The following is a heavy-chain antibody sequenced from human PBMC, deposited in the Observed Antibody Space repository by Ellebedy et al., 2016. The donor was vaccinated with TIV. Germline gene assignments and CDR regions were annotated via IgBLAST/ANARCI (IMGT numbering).Heavy chain of an antibody. CDR1: GFSFSNYA. D-gene: IGHD2-21*02. CDR3: ARDRASVTYPNWFDP. Sequence: GGSLRLSCAGSGFSFSNYAMHWVRQASGEGLEWVSGLSGSGGTTHYADSVKGRFTISRDNSKNILYLQMTGLRAADTATYFCARDRASVTYPNWFDPWGRGTLVSVSS. CDR2: LSGSGGTT. V-gene: IGHV3-23*01. J-gene: IGHJ5*02.